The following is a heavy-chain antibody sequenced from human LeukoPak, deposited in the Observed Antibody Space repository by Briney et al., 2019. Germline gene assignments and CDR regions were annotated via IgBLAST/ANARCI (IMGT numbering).Heavy chain of an antibody. CDR2: ISGSGGST. CDR1: GFTFSSYA. D-gene: IGHD3-9*01. Sequence: GGSLRLPCAASGFTFSSYAMSWVRQAPGKGLEWVSAISGSGGSTYYADSVKGRFTISRDNSKNTLYLQMNSLRAEDTAVYYCATPLHYDILTYFDYWGQGTLVTVSS. V-gene: IGHV3-23*01. CDR3: ATPLHYDILTYFDY. J-gene: IGHJ4*02.